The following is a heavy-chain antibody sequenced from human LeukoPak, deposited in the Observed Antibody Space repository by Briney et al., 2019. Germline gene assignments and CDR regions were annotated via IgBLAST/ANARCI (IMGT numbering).Heavy chain of an antibody. Sequence: GGSQRLSCVASGFTFSVAGMHWVRQAPGKGLEWVSAIIGNGARTYYTDSVKGRFTISRDNSKNTLYLQMNSLRAEDTGVYYCAKRTCSGTTCYPLDSWGRGTLVTVSS. CDR2: IIGNGART. V-gene: IGHV3-23*01. D-gene: IGHD6-19*01. CDR3: AKRTCSGTTCYPLDS. J-gene: IGHJ4*02. CDR1: GFTFSVAG.